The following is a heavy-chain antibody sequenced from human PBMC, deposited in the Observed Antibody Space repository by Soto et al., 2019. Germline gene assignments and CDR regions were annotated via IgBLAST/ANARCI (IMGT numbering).Heavy chain of an antibody. D-gene: IGHD3-3*01. V-gene: IGHV3-30*04. J-gene: IGHJ6*02. CDR3: ARPGSGYDVLSGHYFYYFHAMDV. Sequence: SLRLSCTTSGFLFNTYAMHWVRQAPCKGLEWVAVMSHDGRNTYYADSVKGRFTISRDNSRNTLYLEMNSLRTDDTAVYYCARPGSGYDVLSGHYFYYFHAMDVWGQGTTVTVSS. CDR2: MSHDGRNT. CDR1: GFLFNTYA.